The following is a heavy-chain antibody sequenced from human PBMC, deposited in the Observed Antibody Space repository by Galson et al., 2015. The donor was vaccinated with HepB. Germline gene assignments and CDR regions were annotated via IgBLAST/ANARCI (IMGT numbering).Heavy chain of an antibody. J-gene: IGHJ4*02. CDR1: GFTFGSSW. V-gene: IGHV3-7*01. CDR3: AREAPTVSFDY. CDR2: IKQDGSEK. Sequence: SLRLSCAASGFTFGSSWMNWVRQAPGKGLEWVARIKQDGSEKYYVDSVKGRFTISRDNAKNSLYLQMNSLRAEDTAVYYCAREAPTVSFDYWGQGTLVTVSS. D-gene: IGHD4-17*01.